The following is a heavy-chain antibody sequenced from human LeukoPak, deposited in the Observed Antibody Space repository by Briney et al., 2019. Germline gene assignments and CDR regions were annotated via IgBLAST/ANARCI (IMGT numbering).Heavy chain of an antibody. Sequence: GGSLRLSCAASGFTFSSYAMHWVRQAPGKGLEWVAVISYDGSNKYYADSVKGRFTISRDNSKNTLYLQMNSLRAEDTAVYYCARDDPKDYVWGQGTLVTVSS. CDR3: ARDDPKDYV. V-gene: IGHV3-30-3*01. J-gene: IGHJ4*02. D-gene: IGHD4-17*01. CDR1: GFTFSSYA. CDR2: ISYDGSNK.